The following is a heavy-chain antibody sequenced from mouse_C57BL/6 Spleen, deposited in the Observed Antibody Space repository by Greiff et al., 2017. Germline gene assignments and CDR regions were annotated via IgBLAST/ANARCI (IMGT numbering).Heavy chain of an antibody. J-gene: IGHJ4*01. CDR1: GFTFTDYY. Sequence: EVQRVESGGGLVHPGGSLSLSCAASGFTFTDYYMSWVRQPPGKALEWLGFIRHTANGYTTEYSAFVKGRFTLSRDNSQSILYLQMHALRAEDSATYYCASSYFFGSSYVGAMAYWGQGTSVTVSS. CDR3: ASSYFFGSSYVGAMAY. CDR2: IRHTANGYTT. V-gene: IGHV7-3*01. D-gene: IGHD1-1*01.